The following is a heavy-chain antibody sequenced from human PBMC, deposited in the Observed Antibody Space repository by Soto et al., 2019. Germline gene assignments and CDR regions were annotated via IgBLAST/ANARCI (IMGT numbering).Heavy chain of an antibody. CDR2: FDPEDGET. Sequence: GASVKVSCKVSGYTLTELSMHWVRQAPGKGLEWMGGFDPEDGETIYAQKFQGRVTMTEDTSTDTAYMELSSLRSEDTAVYYCATMSTVVTLSGMDAWGQGSTVTVSS. J-gene: IGHJ6*02. D-gene: IGHD4-17*01. CDR1: GYTLTELS. V-gene: IGHV1-24*01. CDR3: ATMSTVVTLSGMDA.